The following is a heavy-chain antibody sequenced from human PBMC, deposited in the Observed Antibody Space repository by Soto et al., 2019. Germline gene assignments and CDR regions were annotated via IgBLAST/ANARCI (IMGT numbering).Heavy chain of an antibody. D-gene: IGHD6-6*01. CDR3: ARERAARPYYYYGMDV. V-gene: IGHV3-33*01. J-gene: IGHJ6*02. CDR1: GFTFSSYG. Sequence: GGSLRLSCAASGFTFSSYGMHWVRQAPGKGLEWVAVIWYDGSNKYYADSVKGRFTISRDNSKNTLYLQMNSLRAEDTAVYYCARERAARPYYYYGMDVWGQGTPVT. CDR2: IWYDGSNK.